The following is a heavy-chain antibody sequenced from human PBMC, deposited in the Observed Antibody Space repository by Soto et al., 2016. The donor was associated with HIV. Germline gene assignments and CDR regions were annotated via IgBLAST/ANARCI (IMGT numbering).Heavy chain of an antibody. V-gene: IGHV1-69*10. Sequence: QVRLVQSGAEVKKPGSSVKVSCKASGGTFSSYAISWVRQAPGQGLEWMGGIIPILDIAKYAQKFQGRVTITADKFTSTAYMELTSLRSEDTAVYYCAFPTLVRGVSFDYWGQGTLVTVSS. CDR3: AFPTLVRGVSFDY. J-gene: IGHJ4*02. CDR1: GGTFSSYA. D-gene: IGHD3-10*01. CDR2: IIPILDIA.